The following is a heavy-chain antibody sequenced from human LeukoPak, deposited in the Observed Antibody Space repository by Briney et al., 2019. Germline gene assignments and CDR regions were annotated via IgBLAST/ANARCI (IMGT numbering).Heavy chain of an antibody. CDR2: IYYSGST. Sequence: SETLSLTCTVSGGSISSYYWSWIRQPPGKGLEWIGYIYYSGSTNYNPSLKSRVTISVDTSKNQFSLKLSSVTAADTAVYYCARPYCGGDCYLYEYYFDYWGQGTLVTVSS. J-gene: IGHJ4*02. CDR3: ARPYCGGDCYLYEYYFDY. D-gene: IGHD2-21*02. V-gene: IGHV4-59*01. CDR1: GGSISSYY.